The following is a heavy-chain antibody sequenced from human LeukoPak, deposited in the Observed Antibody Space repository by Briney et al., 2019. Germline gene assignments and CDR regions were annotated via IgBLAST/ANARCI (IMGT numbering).Heavy chain of an antibody. CDR2: IKQDGSEK. J-gene: IGHJ4*02. Sequence: GGSLRLSCAASGFTFSIYWMSWVRQAPGKGLEWVANIKQDGSEKSYVDSVKGRSTISRDNTKNSLYLQMNSLRAEDTAVYFCAREWAGPSFDYWGQGTLVTVSS. CDR1: GFTFSIYW. CDR3: AREWAGPSFDY. D-gene: IGHD6-19*01. V-gene: IGHV3-7*01.